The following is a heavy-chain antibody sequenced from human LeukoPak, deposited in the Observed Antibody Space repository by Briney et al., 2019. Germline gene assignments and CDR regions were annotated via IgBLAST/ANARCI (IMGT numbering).Heavy chain of an antibody. D-gene: IGHD5-18*01. Sequence: GGSLRLSCAASGFTVSNMYMTWVRQAPGKGLEWVSLIYGDGRTSYADSVKGRCTISRDNSKNTLDLQVNSLRVEDTAVYYCASSARPADDAFDIWGQGTMVTVSS. CDR1: GFTVSNMY. CDR2: IYGDGRT. CDR3: ASSARPADDAFDI. V-gene: IGHV3-53*01. J-gene: IGHJ3*02.